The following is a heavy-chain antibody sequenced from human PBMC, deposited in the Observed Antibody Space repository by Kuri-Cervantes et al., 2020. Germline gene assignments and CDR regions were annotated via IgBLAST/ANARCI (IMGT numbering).Heavy chain of an antibody. CDR2: IYYSGST. D-gene: IGHD3-22*01. CDR1: GGSVSSGSYY. V-gene: IGHV4-61*01. J-gene: IGHJ4*02. CDR3: ARDFFLVNSSGPR. Sequence: SETLSLTCTVSGGSVSSGSYYWSWIRQPPGKGLEWIGYIYYSGSTNYNPSLKSRVTISVDTSKNQFSLKLSSVTAADTAVYYCARDFFLVNSSGPRWGQGTLVTVSS.